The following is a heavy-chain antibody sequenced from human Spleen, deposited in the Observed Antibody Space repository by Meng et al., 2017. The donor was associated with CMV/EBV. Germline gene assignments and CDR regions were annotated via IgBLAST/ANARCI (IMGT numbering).Heavy chain of an antibody. CDR1: GFTFSSYG. D-gene: IGHD5-18*01. Sequence: GESLKISCAASGFTFSSYGMHWVRQAPGKGLEWVAFIRYDGSNKYYADSVKGRFTISRDNAKNSLYLQMNSLRAEDTAVYYCARGYSYIDYWGQGTLVTVSS. CDR3: ARGYSYIDY. V-gene: IGHV3-30*02. CDR2: IRYDGSNK. J-gene: IGHJ4*02.